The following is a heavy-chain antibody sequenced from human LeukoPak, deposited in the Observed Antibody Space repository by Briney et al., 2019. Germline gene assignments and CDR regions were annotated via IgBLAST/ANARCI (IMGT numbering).Heavy chain of an antibody. D-gene: IGHD3-10*01. V-gene: IGHV4-34*01. J-gene: IGHJ6*02. CDR1: GGSFSGYY. Sequence: PSETLSLTCAVYGGSFSGYYWSWIRQPPGKGLEWIGEINHSGSTNYNPSLKSRVTISVDTSKNQFSLKLSSVTAADTAVYYCARGRSLGSYYNIYYHYGMDVWGQGTTVTVSS. CDR2: INHSGST. CDR3: ARGRSLGSYYNIYYHYGMDV.